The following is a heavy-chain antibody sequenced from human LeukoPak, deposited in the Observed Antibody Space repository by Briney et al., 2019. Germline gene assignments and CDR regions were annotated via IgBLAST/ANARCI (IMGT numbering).Heavy chain of an antibody. CDR3: ARGRRDRTRHLAY. V-gene: IGHV1-18*01. CDR2: ISAYNGNT. CDR1: GYTFPDYG. D-gene: IGHD5-24*01. J-gene: IGHJ4*02. Sequence: ASVKVSCTASGYTFPDYGISWVRQAPGQGLEWMGWISAYNGNTNYAQNFQGRVTMTTDTSTSTAYMELRSLRSDDTAVYFCARGRRDRTRHLAYWGQGTLVTVSS.